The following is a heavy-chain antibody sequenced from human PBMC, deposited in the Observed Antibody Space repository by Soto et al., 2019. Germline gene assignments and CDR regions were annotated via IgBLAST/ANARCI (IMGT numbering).Heavy chain of an antibody. D-gene: IGHD3-10*01. Sequence: LRLSCAASGFTFSSYAMSWVRQAPGKGLEWVSAISGSGGSTYYADSVKGRFTISRDNSKDTLYLQMNSLRAEDTAVYYCAKSGRWFGGSLDYWGQGTLVTVSS. V-gene: IGHV3-23*01. CDR2: ISGSGGST. J-gene: IGHJ4*02. CDR1: GFTFSSYA. CDR3: AKSGRWFGGSLDY.